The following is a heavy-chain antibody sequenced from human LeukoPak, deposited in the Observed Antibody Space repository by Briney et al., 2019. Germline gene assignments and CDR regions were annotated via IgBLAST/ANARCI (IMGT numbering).Heavy chain of an antibody. D-gene: IGHD5-24*01. CDR2: ISGSGSDI. CDR1: GFTFSTFS. V-gene: IGHV3-21*01. J-gene: IGHJ4*02. CDR3: ARETEMANLDY. Sequence: GGSLRLSCAASGFTFSTFSMNWVRQTPGKGLEWVSAISGSGSDIYYADSVKGRFTISRDNAKKSLYLQMNSLRAEDTAVYYCARETEMANLDYWGQGTLVTVSS.